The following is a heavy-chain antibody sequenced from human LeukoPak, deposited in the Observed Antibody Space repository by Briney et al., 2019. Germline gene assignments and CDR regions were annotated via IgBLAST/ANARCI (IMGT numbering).Heavy chain of an antibody. D-gene: IGHD6-13*01. Sequence: PGGSLRLSCAVSGFNFDKYGMVWVRQAPGKGLEWVSGISGSGASTYYADSVRGRLTISRDNSKNTLYLQMNSLRAEDTAVYYCAKDAVDIYSHSWLWYFDLWGQGTLVTVSS. V-gene: IGHV3-23*01. CDR2: ISGSGAST. CDR1: GFNFDKYG. J-gene: IGHJ4*02. CDR3: AKDAVDIYSHSWLWYFDL.